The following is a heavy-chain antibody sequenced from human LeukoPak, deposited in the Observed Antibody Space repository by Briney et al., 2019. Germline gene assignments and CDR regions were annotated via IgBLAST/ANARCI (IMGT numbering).Heavy chain of an antibody. Sequence: GGSLRLSCAASGLTFSIYAMSWVRLAPGKGLEWVSGISWNSGSIGYADSVKGRFTISRDNAKNSLYLQMNSLRAEDTALYYCAKPILGYRSSTGCYGGAFDIWGQGTMVTVSS. D-gene: IGHD2-2*01. CDR2: ISWNSGSI. CDR1: GLTFSIYA. V-gene: IGHV3-9*01. J-gene: IGHJ3*02. CDR3: AKPILGYRSSTGCYGGAFDI.